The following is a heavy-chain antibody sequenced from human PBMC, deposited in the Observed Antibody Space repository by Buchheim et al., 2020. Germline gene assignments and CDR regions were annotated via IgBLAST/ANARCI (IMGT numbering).Heavy chain of an antibody. V-gene: IGHV4-59*01. CDR2: IYYSGST. D-gene: IGHD5-18*01. J-gene: IGHJ1*01. CDR3: ARSRSISWIQIQPSAEYFQH. Sequence: QVQLQESGPGLVKPSETLSLTCTVSGGSISSYYWSWIRQPPGKGLEWIGYIYYSGSTNYNPSLKSRVTISVDTSKNQFSLKLSSVTAADTAVYYCARSRSISWIQIQPSAEYFQHWGQGTL. CDR1: GGSISSYY.